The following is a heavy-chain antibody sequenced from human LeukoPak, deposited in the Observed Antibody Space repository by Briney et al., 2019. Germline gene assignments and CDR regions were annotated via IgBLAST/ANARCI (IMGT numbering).Heavy chain of an antibody. V-gene: IGHV1-2*02. CDR1: GYTFIDYY. CDR2: ISPNSGGT. CDR3: ARGGGRYSVDY. D-gene: IGHD1-26*01. J-gene: IGHJ4*02. Sequence: ASVKVSCKASGYTFIDYYMHWVRQAPGQGLEWIGWISPNSGGTKSVQKFQGRVAMTRDTSITTVYMELSGLSLDDTAVDCCARGGGRYSVDYWGQGTLVIVSS.